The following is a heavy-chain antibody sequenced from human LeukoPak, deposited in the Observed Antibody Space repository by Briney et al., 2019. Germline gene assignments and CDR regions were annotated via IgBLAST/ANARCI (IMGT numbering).Heavy chain of an antibody. Sequence: SETLSLTCTVSGVSISSYYWSWIRQPPGKGLEWIGNIYDRGSTKYNPSLKSRVTVSVDTSKNQFSLTLTSVTAADTAVYYCARGSYTSGFWFDPWGQGTLVTVSS. V-gene: IGHV4-59*12. CDR3: ARGSYTSGFWFDP. CDR2: IYDRGST. CDR1: GVSISSYY. J-gene: IGHJ5*02. D-gene: IGHD6-19*01.